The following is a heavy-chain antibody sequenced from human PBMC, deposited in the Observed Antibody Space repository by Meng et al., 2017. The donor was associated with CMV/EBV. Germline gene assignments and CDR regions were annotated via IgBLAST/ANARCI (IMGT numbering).Heavy chain of an antibody. CDR1: GFTFSSYA. V-gene: IGHV3-30-3*02. J-gene: IGHJ6*02. Sequence: GGSLRLSCAASGFTFSSYAMHWVRQAPGKGLEWVAVISYDGSNKYYADSVKGRFTISRDNSKNTLYLQMNSLRAEDTAVYYCAKLYREYYYYYYGMDVWGQGTTVTVSS. D-gene: IGHD3-16*02. CDR3: AKLYREYYYYYYGMDV. CDR2: ISYDGSNK.